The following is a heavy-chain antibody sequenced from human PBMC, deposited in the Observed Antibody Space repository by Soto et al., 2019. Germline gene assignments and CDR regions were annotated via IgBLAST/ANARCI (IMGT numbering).Heavy chain of an antibody. CDR2: IIPIFGTV. D-gene: IGHD2-21*01. J-gene: IGHJ1*01. V-gene: IGHV1-69*12. Sequence: QVQLVQSGAEVKKPGSSVKVSCKASGGTFSNYALDWVRQAPGQGLEWMGGIIPIFGTVRHAQNFQGRVTITADESTATAYMELSSLRYEDTAMYYCATGGERDDYYHGGGRWGQGTLVTVSS. CDR3: ATGGERDDYYHGGGR. CDR1: GGTFSNYA.